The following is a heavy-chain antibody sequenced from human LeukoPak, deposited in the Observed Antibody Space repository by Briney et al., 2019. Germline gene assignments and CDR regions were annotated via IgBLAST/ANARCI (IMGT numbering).Heavy chain of an antibody. CDR2: VNPNSGGT. CDR1: GGTFSSYA. J-gene: IGHJ4*02. V-gene: IGHV1-2*06. Sequence: GSSVKVSCKASGGTFSSYAISWVRQAPGQGLEWMGRVNPNSGGTNYAQKFQGRVTMTRDTSISTVYMELSRLRSDDTAVYYCARGLYSGDWGVDCWGQGTLVTVSS. D-gene: IGHD2-21*02. CDR3: ARGLYSGDWGVDC.